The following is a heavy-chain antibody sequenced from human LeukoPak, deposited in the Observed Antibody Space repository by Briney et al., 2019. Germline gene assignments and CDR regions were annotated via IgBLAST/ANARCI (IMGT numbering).Heavy chain of an antibody. CDR2: ISYDGSNK. V-gene: IGHV3-30-3*01. D-gene: IGHD3-22*01. CDR1: GFTFSSYA. J-gene: IGHJ4*02. Sequence: PGGSLRLSCAASGFTFSSYAMHWVCQAPGKGLEWVAVISYDGSNKYYADSVKGRFTISRDNSKNTLYLQMNSLRAEDTAVYYCARSNGTVGYYDSSGYYAYWGQGTLVTVSS. CDR3: ARSNGTVGYYDSSGYYAY.